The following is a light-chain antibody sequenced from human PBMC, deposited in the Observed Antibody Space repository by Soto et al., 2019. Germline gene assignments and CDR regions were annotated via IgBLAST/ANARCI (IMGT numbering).Light chain of an antibody. Sequence: EIVLTQSPGTLSLSPWERATLSSSSSQSVTSNYLAWYQQKPGQAPRLLIYGASTRATGIPDRFSGSGSGTDFTLTISRLEPEDFAVYYCQQYGSSPRMFGQGTKVDIK. CDR1: QSVTSNY. CDR2: GAS. V-gene: IGKV3-20*01. CDR3: QQYGSSPRM. J-gene: IGKJ1*01.